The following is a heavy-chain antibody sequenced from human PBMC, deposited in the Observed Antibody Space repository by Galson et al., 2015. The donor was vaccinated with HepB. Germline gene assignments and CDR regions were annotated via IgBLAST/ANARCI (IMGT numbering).Heavy chain of an antibody. CDR2: IDPDDGKT. D-gene: IGHD1-26*01. J-gene: IGHJ4*02. V-gene: IGHV1-24*01. CDR1: GYTLTELS. CDR3: ATLGNDSGS. Sequence: SVKVSCKASGYTLTELSINWVRQAPGQGLEWMGGIDPDDGKTIYAQKFQGRVTMTEDTSTNTAYMELSSLRSEDTAVYYCATLGNDSGSWGQGTLGTVSS.